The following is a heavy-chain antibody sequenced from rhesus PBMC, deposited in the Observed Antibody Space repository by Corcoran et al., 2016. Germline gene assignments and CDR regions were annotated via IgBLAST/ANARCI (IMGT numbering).Heavy chain of an antibody. Sequence: QVQLQESGPGLVKPSETLSLTCTVSGGSISGYYHWSWIRQPPGKGLEWIGGIYGHSARTTYNTSLKSRVTISKDTSKNQFSLKVSSVTAADTAVYFCVRRDLATAFFDCWGQGVLVTVSS. CDR2: IYGHSART. CDR3: VRRDLATAFFDC. CDR1: GGSISGYYH. J-gene: IGHJ4*01. V-gene: IGHV4-143*01.